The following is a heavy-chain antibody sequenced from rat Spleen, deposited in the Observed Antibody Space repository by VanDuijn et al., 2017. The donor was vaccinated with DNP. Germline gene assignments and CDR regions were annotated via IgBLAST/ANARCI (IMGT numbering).Heavy chain of an antibody. Sequence: EVQLVESGGGLVQSGRSLKLSCAASEFTFSDYNMAWVRQAPKKGLEWVATLSYDGGSTYYRDSVKGRFTISRDNAQSTLYLQMDSLRSEDTATYYCARHRTIMPYYYAMDAWGQGASVTVSS. V-gene: IGHV5-7*01. D-gene: IGHD1-12*01. CDR1: EFTFSDYN. CDR3: ARHRTIMPYYYAMDA. CDR2: LSYDGGST. J-gene: IGHJ4*01.